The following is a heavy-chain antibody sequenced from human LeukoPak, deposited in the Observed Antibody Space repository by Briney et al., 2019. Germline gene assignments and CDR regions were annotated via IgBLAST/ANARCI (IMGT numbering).Heavy chain of an antibody. D-gene: IGHD5-12*01. J-gene: IGHJ6*03. Sequence: SETLSLTCAVYGGSFSGYYWSWIRQPPGKGLEWIGEINHSGSTNYNPSLKSRVTISVDTSKNQFSLKLSSVTAADTAVYYCARLGRRVATRRYYYMDVWGKGTTVTISS. CDR1: GGSFSGYY. CDR2: INHSGST. CDR3: ARLGRRVATRRYYYMDV. V-gene: IGHV4-34*01.